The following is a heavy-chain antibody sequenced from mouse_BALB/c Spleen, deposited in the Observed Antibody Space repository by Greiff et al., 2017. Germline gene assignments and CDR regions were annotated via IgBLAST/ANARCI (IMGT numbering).Heavy chain of an antibody. CDR2: ISYSGST. J-gene: IGHJ1*01. CDR1: GDSITSGY. V-gene: IGHV3-8*02. Sequence: VQLQQSGPSLVKPSQTLSLTCSVTGDSITSGYWNWIRKFPGNKLEYMGYISYSGSTYYNPSLKSRISITRDTSKNQYYLQLNSVTTEDTATYYCARYHYGSSYGYFDVWGAGTTVTVSS. CDR3: ARYHYGSSYGYFDV. D-gene: IGHD1-1*01.